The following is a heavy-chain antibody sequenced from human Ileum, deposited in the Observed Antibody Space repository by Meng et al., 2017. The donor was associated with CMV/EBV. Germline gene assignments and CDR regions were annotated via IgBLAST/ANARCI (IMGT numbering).Heavy chain of an antibody. D-gene: IGHD2-21*01. J-gene: IGHJ3*02. Sequence: SLKISCAASGFTFSSYAMHWVRQAPGKGLEWVAVISYDGSNKYYADSVKGRFTISRDNSKNTLYLQMNSLRAEDTAVYYCARVRIEVVMAFDIWGQGTMVTVSS. CDR1: GFTFSSYA. CDR3: ARVRIEVVMAFDI. V-gene: IGHV3-30*04. CDR2: ISYDGSNK.